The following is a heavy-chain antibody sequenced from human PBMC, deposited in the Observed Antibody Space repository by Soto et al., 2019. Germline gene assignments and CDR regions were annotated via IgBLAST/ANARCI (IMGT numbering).Heavy chain of an antibody. CDR1: GYTFTSYA. D-gene: IGHD5-12*01. CDR2: INAGNGNT. J-gene: IGHJ4*02. V-gene: IGHV1-3*01. Sequence: QVQLVQSGAEVKKPGASVKVSCKASGYTFTSYAIHWVRQAPGQRLERMGWINAGNGNTKYSQKFQGRVIITRDTSAGTAYMELRSLRSEDTAVYYCATPIVAFYWGQGTLVTVSS. CDR3: ATPIVAFY.